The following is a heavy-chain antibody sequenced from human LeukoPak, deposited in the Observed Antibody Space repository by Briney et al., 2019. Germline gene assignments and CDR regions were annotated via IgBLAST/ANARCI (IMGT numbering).Heavy chain of an antibody. CDR2: ISHDGGNE. CDR3: TTGERFDGYTYYYTGY. Sequence: GGSLRLSCAASGFTFSSYVMHWVRQAPGKGLEWVATISHDGGNEYYADSVKGRFTISRDDSKNTLSLQMNSLKTEDTAVYFCTTGERFDGYTYYYTGYWGQGTLVTVSS. V-gene: IGHV3-30-3*01. D-gene: IGHD3-3*01. J-gene: IGHJ4*02. CDR1: GFTFSSYV.